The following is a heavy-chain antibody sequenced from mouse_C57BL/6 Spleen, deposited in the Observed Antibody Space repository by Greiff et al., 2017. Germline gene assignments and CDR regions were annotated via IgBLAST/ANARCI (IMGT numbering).Heavy chain of an antibody. CDR1: GYSITSGYY. V-gene: IGHV3-6*01. CDR2: ISYDGSN. Sequence: EVKVEESGPGLVKPSPSLSLTCSVTGYSITSGYYWNWIRQVPGNKLEWMGYISYDGSNNYNPSLKNRITITRDASKNQSFLKLNPVTTEDTATYYGARISACGSAYYAMDYWGQGTSVTVSS. D-gene: IGHD1-1*01. CDR3: ARISACGSAYYAMDY. J-gene: IGHJ4*01.